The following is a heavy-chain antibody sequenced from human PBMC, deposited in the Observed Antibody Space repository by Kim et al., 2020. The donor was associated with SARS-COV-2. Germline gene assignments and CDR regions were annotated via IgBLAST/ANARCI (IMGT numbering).Heavy chain of an antibody. D-gene: IGHD6-13*01. CDR3: ARTQSSSSLFSFFDY. J-gene: IGHJ4*02. Sequence: GESLKISCQGSGYSFSNYWIGWVRQMPGKGLEWMGIIYPGDSDTKYSPSFQGQVTISADKSMSTAYLQWSSLKASDTAMYYCARTQSSSSLFSFFDYWGQGTLFTVS. V-gene: IGHV5-51*01. CDR1: GYSFSNYW. CDR2: IYPGDSDT.